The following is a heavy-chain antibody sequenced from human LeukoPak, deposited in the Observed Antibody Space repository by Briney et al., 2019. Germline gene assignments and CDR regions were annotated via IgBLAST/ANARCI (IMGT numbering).Heavy chain of an antibody. Sequence: ASVKVSCKSSGHTLNNHFIHWVRQAPGQGLEWMGMINPGDGSTRTLQRFQGRLTMTRDTSTSTLYMGLSSLRSEDTATYFCARGADQEFDFWGQGTLVTVSS. CDR1: GHTLNNHF. J-gene: IGHJ4*02. CDR3: ARGADQEFDF. V-gene: IGHV1-46*02. CDR2: INPGDGST.